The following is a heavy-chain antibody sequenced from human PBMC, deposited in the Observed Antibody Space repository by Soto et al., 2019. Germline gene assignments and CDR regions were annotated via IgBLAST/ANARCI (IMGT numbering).Heavy chain of an antibody. J-gene: IGHJ3*02. CDR2: MSDSGGT. V-gene: IGHV4-34*01. CDR3: ARLERGAATTVVDAFDI. CDR1: GGFVSSGNYY. D-gene: IGHD1-1*01. Sequence: QEQLQQWGAGLLKPSETLSLTCAVYGGFVSSGNYYWSWIRQPPGKGLEWIGEMSDSGGTPFNPSPKSTVTLSVDTSKNQFSLKISSVTAADTALYYCARLERGAATTVVDAFDIWGPGTMVTVSS.